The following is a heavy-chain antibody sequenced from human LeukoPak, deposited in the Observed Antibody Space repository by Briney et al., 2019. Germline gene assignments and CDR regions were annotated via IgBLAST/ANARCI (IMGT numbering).Heavy chain of an antibody. CDR1: QLTFSNYC. D-gene: IGHD6-13*01. CDR3: ARDHQYSSSYYYYYMDV. V-gene: IGHV3-7*01. Sequence: PGGSLRLSCAASQLTFSNYCMTWVRQGPGKGLEWVATIKKDGSEKYYVDSVKGRFTISRDNAKNSLYLQMNSLRAEDTAVYFCARDHQYSSSYYYYYMDVWGKGTTVTISS. CDR2: IKKDGSEK. J-gene: IGHJ6*03.